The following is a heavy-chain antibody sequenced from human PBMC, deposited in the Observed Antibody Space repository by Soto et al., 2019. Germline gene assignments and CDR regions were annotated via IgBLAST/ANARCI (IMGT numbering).Heavy chain of an antibody. V-gene: IGHV1-69*13. CDR2: IIPIFVTA. Sequence: SVKLSCKASGGTFSSYAISWVRQAPGQGLAWMGGIIPIFVTANYAQKFQGRVTITADESTSTAYMELSSLRSEDTAVYYGARDRDWNYRVFDYWGQGTLVTVSS. J-gene: IGHJ4*02. CDR1: GGTFSSYA. D-gene: IGHD1-7*01. CDR3: ARDRDWNYRVFDY.